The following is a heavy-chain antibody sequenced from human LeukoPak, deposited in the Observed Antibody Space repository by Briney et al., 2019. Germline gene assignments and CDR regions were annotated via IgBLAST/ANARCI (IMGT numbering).Heavy chain of an antibody. D-gene: IGHD5-18*01. V-gene: IGHV1-18*01. CDR3: ATADTAMVAGSYYYMDV. J-gene: IGHJ6*03. Sequence: ASVKVSCKASGYTFTSYGISWVRQAPGQGLEWMGWISAYNGNTDYAQKFQGRVTMTTDTSTNTAYMDLRSLRSDDTAVYYCATADTAMVAGSYYYMDVWGKGTTVTVSS. CDR2: ISAYNGNT. CDR1: GYTFTSYG.